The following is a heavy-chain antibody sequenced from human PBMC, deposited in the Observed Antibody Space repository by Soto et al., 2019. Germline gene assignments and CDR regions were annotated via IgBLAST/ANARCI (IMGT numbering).Heavy chain of an antibody. D-gene: IGHD4-17*01. CDR2: IYYSGRS. Sequence: SETLSLTCSVSGGSITSSSYYWGWIRQPPGKGLEWIGGIYYSGRSYYNPSLKSRVTMSVDKSKNQFSLTLNSVTAADAAVYYCARQRTTVVTQAYFDHWGQGTLVTVSS. CDR3: ARQRTTVVTQAYFDH. V-gene: IGHV4-39*01. J-gene: IGHJ4*02. CDR1: GGSITSSSYY.